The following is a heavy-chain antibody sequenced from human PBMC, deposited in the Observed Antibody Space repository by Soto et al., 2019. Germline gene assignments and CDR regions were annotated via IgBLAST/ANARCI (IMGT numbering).Heavy chain of an antibody. CDR2: VSKSGLDT. D-gene: IGHD6-19*01. CDR1: GVTFSSYA. V-gene: IGHV3-23*01. J-gene: IGHJ6*02. Sequence: GEALKISCVASGVTFSSYAMRWVRQDPGKGLEWVSAVSKSGLDTNYADSVKGRFTISRDNAKNSLYLQMNSLRADDTAVYYCARVRALAADGMDVWGQGTTVTVSS. CDR3: ARVRALAADGMDV.